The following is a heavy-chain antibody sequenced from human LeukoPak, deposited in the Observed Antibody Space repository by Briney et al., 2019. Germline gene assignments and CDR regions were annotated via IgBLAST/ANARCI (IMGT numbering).Heavy chain of an antibody. CDR3: ARIRSYYDSGYYPYYIDY. CDR2: IYYTGST. Sequence: SETLSLTCGVSGGAITNYYWNWIRQAPGKGLEWLGYIYYTGSTTYNPSVKSRITISLDTSKKQISLKLRSVTAADTAVYYCARIRSYYDSGYYPYYIDYWGQGILVTVSS. J-gene: IGHJ4*02. CDR1: GGAITNYY. V-gene: IGHV4-59*12. D-gene: IGHD3-22*01.